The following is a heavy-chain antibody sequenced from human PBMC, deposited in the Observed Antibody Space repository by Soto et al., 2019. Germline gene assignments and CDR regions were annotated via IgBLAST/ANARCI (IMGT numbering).Heavy chain of an antibody. CDR2: ISSSSSYI. D-gene: IGHD5-12*01. J-gene: IGHJ4*02. V-gene: IGHV3-21*01. Sequence: EVQLVESGGGLVKPGGSLRLSCAASGFTFSSYSMNWVRQAPGKGLEWVSSISSSSSYIYYANSRKGRFTISRDNAKNSLYLQMNSLRAEDTAVYYCARDGPPWATDWGQGTLVTVSS. CDR1: GFTFSSYS. CDR3: ARDGPPWATD.